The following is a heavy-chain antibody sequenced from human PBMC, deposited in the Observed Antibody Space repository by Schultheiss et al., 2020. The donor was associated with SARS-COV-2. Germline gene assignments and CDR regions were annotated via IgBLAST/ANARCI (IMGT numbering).Heavy chain of an antibody. CDR3: ARIASGNYNYYFEY. Sequence: GGSLRLSCSASGFTFSSYAMYWVRQAPGKGLEYVSAITSYGVTIYYADSVKGRFTISRDNSKNTLYLQMSSLRAEDTAVYYCARIASGNYNYYFEYWGQGTLVTVSS. D-gene: IGHD1-1*01. CDR1: GFTFSSYA. CDR2: ITSYGVTI. J-gene: IGHJ4*02. V-gene: IGHV3-64D*06.